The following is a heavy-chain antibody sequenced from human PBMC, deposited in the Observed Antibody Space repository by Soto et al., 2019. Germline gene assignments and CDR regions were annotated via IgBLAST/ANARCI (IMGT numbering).Heavy chain of an antibody. Sequence: GGALRLSCAASGFTFSSYAMHWVRQAPGKGLEWVAVISYDGSNKYYADSVKGRFTISRDNSKNTLYLQMNSLRAEDTAVYYCARAGAAAGPGSSHFYYWGQGTLVTVSS. CDR1: GFTFSSYA. D-gene: IGHD6-13*01. J-gene: IGHJ4*02. CDR3: ARAGAAAGPGSSHFYY. CDR2: ISYDGSNK. V-gene: IGHV3-30-3*01.